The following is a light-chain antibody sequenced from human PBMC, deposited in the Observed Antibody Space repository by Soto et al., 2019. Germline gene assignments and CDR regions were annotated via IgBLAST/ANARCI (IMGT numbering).Light chain of an antibody. V-gene: IGLV1-47*02. CDR1: SSNIGSNY. CDR2: NNN. J-gene: IGLJ1*01. Sequence: QSVLTQPPSASGTPGQGVTISCSGSSSNIGSNYVYWYQQLPGTAPKLLIYNNNQWPSGVPDRFSASKSGTSASLAIRGLRSDDEADYYCSSWDGSLSGYVFGAGTKVTVL. CDR3: SSWDGSLSGYV.